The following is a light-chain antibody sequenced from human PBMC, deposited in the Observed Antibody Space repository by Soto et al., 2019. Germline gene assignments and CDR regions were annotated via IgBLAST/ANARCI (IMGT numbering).Light chain of an antibody. CDR1: QSVSSY. Sequence: EIVLTQSPATLSLSPGERATLSCRASQSVSSYLAWYQQKPGQAPRLLIYDASNRATGIPARFSVSGSGTDFTLTISSLETEDFAVYYCQQRSNWPGTFGPGTKVHIK. V-gene: IGKV3-11*01. CDR3: QQRSNWPGT. J-gene: IGKJ3*01. CDR2: DAS.